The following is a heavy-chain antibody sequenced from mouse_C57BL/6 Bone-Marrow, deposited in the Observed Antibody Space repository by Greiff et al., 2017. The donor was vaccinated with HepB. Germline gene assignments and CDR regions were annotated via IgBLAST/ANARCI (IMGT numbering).Heavy chain of an antibody. Sequence: QVQLQQSGPELVKPGASVKISCKASGYAFSSSWMNWVKQRPGKGLEWIGRIYPGDGDTNYNGKFKGKATLTADKSSSTAYMQLSSLTSEDSAVYFCARRIGVVAPTFYFDYWGQGTTLTVSS. CDR2: IYPGDGDT. D-gene: IGHD1-1*01. J-gene: IGHJ2*01. CDR1: GYAFSSSW. CDR3: ARRIGVVAPTFYFDY. V-gene: IGHV1-82*01.